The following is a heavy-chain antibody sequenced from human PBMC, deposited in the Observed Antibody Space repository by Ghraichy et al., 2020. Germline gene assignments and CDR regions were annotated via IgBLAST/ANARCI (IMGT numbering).Heavy chain of an antibody. Sequence: GGSLRLSCAASGFTVSSNYMSWVRQAPGKELEWGSVIYSGGRTYYADSVKGRFTISRDNSKNTLYLQMNSLRAEDTAVYYCARVQRRVDLWSGYYAFDYWGQGTLVTVSS. J-gene: IGHJ4*02. CDR2: IYSGGRT. V-gene: IGHV3-66*01. CDR1: GFTVSSNY. CDR3: ARVQRRVDLWSGYYAFDY. D-gene: IGHD3-3*01.